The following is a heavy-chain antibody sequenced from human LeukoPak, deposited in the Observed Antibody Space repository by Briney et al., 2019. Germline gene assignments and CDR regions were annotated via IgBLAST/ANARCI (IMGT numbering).Heavy chain of an antibody. J-gene: IGHJ4*02. V-gene: IGHV1-8*03. CDR3: ARGRAIFGVVIQFDY. CDR1: GYTFTSYD. CDR2: MNPNSGNT. D-gene: IGHD3-3*01. Sequence: ASVKVSCKASGYTFTSYDINWVRRATGQGLEWMGWMNPNSGNTGYAQKFQGRVTITRNTSISTAYMELSSLRSEDTAVYYCARGRAIFGVVIQFDYWGQGTLVTVSS.